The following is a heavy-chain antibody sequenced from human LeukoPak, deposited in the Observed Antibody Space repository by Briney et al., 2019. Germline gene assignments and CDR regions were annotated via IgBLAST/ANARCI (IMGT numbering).Heavy chain of an antibody. CDR2: IKQDGSET. CDR3: AKDGVVAALGDNWFDR. V-gene: IGHV3-7*03. Sequence: PGGSLRLSCAASGFTFNSYWMTWVRQAPGKGLEWVANIKQDGSETYYVDSVKGRFTISRDNAKNSLYLQMNSLRAEDTAFYYCAKDGVVAALGDNWFDRWGQGTLVTVSS. CDR1: GFTFNSYW. D-gene: IGHD2-15*01. J-gene: IGHJ5*02.